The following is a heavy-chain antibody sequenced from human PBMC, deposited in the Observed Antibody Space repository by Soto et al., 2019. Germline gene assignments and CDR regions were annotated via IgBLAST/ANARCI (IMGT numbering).Heavy chain of an antibody. CDR3: ARFYSSAARPRPSYYYGMDV. D-gene: IGHD6-6*01. J-gene: IGHJ6*02. CDR2: IIPIFGTA. Sequence: ASVKVSCKASGGTFSSYAISWVRQAPGQGLEWMGGIIPIFGTANYAQKFQGRVTITADKSTSTAYMELSSLRSEDTAVYYCARFYSSAARPRPSYYYGMDVWGQGTTVTVSS. CDR1: GGTFSSYA. V-gene: IGHV1-69*06.